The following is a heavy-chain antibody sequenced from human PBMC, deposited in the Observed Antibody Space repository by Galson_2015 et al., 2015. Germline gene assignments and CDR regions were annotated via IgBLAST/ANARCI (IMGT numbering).Heavy chain of an antibody. CDR3: ARLKGAAAAFDY. CDR2: ISSSSSYI. V-gene: IGHV3-21*01. CDR1: GFTFSSYS. Sequence: LRLSCAASGFTFSSYSMNWVRQAPGKGLEWVSSISSSSSYIYYADSVKGRFTISRDNAKNSLYLQMNSLRAEDTAVYYCARLKGAAAAFDYWGQGTLVTVSS. J-gene: IGHJ4*02. D-gene: IGHD6-13*01.